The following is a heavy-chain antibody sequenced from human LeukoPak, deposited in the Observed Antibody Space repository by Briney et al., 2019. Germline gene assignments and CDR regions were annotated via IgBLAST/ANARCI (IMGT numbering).Heavy chain of an antibody. J-gene: IGHJ4*02. CDR1: GFTVSSNY. D-gene: IGHD4-23*01. CDR2: IYSGGST. Sequence: GGSLRLSCAASGFTVSSNYMSWVRQAPGKGLEWVSVIYSGGSTCYADSVKGRFTISRDNSKNTLYLQMNSLRAEDTAVYYCARDQPDYGGTGIDYWGQGTLVTVSS. CDR3: ARDQPDYGGTGIDY. V-gene: IGHV3-53*01.